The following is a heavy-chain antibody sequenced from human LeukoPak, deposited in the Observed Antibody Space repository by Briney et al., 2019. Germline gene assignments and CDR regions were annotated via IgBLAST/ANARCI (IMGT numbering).Heavy chain of an antibody. CDR3: ARNNSNYAAFDI. Sequence: PSETLSLTCTVSGGSVTDGGFSWSWIRQPLGKGLEWIGYTHHSGTTYYNSSLRGRVTMSVDTSKNHFSLKLTSATAADTAVYFCARNNSNYAAFDIWGQGTMVTVSS. V-gene: IGHV4-30-2*01. J-gene: IGHJ3*02. CDR1: GGSVTDGGFS. CDR2: THHSGTT. D-gene: IGHD1-7*01.